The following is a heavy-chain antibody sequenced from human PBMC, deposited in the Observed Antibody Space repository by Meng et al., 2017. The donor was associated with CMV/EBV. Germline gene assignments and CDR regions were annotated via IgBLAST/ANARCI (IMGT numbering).Heavy chain of an antibody. J-gene: IGHJ5*02. CDR2: IYWDDDK. V-gene: IGHV2-5*02. CDR1: EFSLSTSGVG. Sequence: ITLKGSCHPLVKPTQTLTLTCPFSEFSLSTSGVGVGWIRQPPGKALEWLALIYWDDDKRYSPSLKSRLTITKDTSKNQVVLTMTNMDPVDTATYYCAHRGRIAAAGTDWFDPWGQGTLVTVSS. CDR3: AHRGRIAAAGTDWFDP. D-gene: IGHD6-13*01.